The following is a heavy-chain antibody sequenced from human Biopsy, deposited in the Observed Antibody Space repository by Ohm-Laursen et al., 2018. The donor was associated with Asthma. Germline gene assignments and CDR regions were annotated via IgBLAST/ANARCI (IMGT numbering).Heavy chain of an antibody. CDR2: INPNRGGP. CDR3: ARGYSCTDRIVYYYSGLEV. CDR1: GYTFIGYP. D-gene: IGHD5-12*01. Sequence: SVSVSCQTSGYTFIGYPIHCVRQAPVQGLEWMGRINPNRGGPNYGQKFQRRVTMNSDTSISTAYMELSSLRSEDTAVYYCARGYSCTDRIVYYYSGLEVWGQGTTATVSS. J-gene: IGHJ6*02. V-gene: IGHV1-2*06.